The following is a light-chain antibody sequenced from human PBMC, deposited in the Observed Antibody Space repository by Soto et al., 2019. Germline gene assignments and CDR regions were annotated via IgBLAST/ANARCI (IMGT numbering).Light chain of an antibody. CDR1: ESISRW. V-gene: IGKV1-5*03. Sequence: DIEMTQSPSTLSASVGDRVTITCRASESISRWLVWYQQKPGKVPKLLIYQASSLESGVPSRFSGSGSGTEFTLTISSLQTEDFATYYCQLYSVYSSWTFGQGTKVDIK. CDR3: QLYSVYSSWT. CDR2: QAS. J-gene: IGKJ1*01.